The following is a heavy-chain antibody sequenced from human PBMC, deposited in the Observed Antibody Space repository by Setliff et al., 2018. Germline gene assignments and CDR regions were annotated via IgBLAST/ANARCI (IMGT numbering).Heavy chain of an antibody. J-gene: IGHJ4*02. CDR2: ISSGGST. V-gene: IGHV4-4*08. D-gene: IGHD3-22*01. Sequence: KTSETLSLTCSVAGGSMSNYFWSWVRRPPGKGLEWIGSISSGGSTIYSPSLKSRVTISVDTSKNQFSLRLTSVTAADTAIYYCARNPASGAYYSSRPFHFDYWGQGALVTVSS. CDR3: ARNPASGAYYSSRPFHFDY. CDR1: GGSMSNYF.